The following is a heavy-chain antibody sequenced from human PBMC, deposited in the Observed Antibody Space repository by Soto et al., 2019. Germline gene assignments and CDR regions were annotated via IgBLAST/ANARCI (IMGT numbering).Heavy chain of an antibody. J-gene: IGHJ4*02. CDR1: GGSINTFY. CDR2: IFSSGST. Sequence: SETLSLTCTVSGGSINTFYCSWARQPAGKGLEWIGRIFSSGSTSFNPSLESRVAMSVDTSKNHFSLNLSSVTAADMAVYYCAREGSYSAYNFAHGIQLWSFDFWGQGALVTVSS. V-gene: IGHV4-4*07. CDR3: AREGSYSAYNFAHGIQLWSFDF. D-gene: IGHD5-12*01.